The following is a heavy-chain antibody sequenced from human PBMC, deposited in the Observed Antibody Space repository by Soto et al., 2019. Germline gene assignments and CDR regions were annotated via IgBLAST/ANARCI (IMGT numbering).Heavy chain of an antibody. D-gene: IGHD6-6*01. V-gene: IGHV1-18*04. CDR2: ISAYNGNT. Sequence: ASVKVSCKASGYTFTGYYMHWVRQAPGQGLEWMGWISAYNGNTNYAQKLQGRVTMTTDTSTGTAYMELRSLRSDDTAVYYCARTVEYSSSSAWFDPWGQGTLVTVSS. J-gene: IGHJ5*02. CDR3: ARTVEYSSSSAWFDP. CDR1: GYTFTGYY.